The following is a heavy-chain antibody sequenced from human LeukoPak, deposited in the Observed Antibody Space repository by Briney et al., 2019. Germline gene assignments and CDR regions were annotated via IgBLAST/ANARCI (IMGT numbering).Heavy chain of an antibody. CDR3: ARGGYYYGSGSYSWFDP. Sequence: SETLSLTCTVSGGSISSYYWSWIRQPAGKGLEWIGRIYTSGSTNYNPSLKSRVTMSVDTSKNQFSLKLSSVTAADTAVYYCARGGYYYGSGSYSWFDPWGQGTLVTVSS. CDR2: IYTSGST. V-gene: IGHV4-4*07. CDR1: GGSISSYY. J-gene: IGHJ5*02. D-gene: IGHD3-10*01.